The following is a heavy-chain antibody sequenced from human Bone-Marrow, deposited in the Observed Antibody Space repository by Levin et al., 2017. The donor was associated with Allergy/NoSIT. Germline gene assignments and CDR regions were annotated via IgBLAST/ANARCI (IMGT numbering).Heavy chain of an antibody. D-gene: IGHD3-10*01. V-gene: IGHV1-24*01. CDR1: GYTLIELS. CDR3: TTMTHLTYYYGSGSSDAFNI. Sequence: ASVKVSCKVSGYTLIELSIHWVRQAPGKGLEWVGGFDPATGETIYAQKFQGRVTMTEDTSTETAYMDLSSLRSEDTAVYFCTTMTHLTYYYGSGSSDAFNIWGQGTMVTVSS. CDR2: FDPATGET. J-gene: IGHJ3*02.